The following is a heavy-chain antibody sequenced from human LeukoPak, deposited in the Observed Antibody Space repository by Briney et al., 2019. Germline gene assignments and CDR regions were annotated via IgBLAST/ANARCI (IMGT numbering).Heavy chain of an antibody. Sequence: GASVKVSCKASGGTFISYAISWVRQAPGQGLEWMGRIIPILGIANYAQKFQGRVTITADKSTSTAYMELSSLRSEDTAVYYCARPPRWGYYFDYWGQGTLVTVSS. D-gene: IGHD3-16*01. CDR1: GGTFISYA. J-gene: IGHJ4*02. CDR2: IIPILGIA. V-gene: IGHV1-69*04. CDR3: ARPPRWGYYFDY.